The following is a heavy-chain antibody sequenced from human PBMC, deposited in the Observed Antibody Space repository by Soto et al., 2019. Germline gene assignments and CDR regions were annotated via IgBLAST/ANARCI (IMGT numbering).Heavy chain of an antibody. CDR3: ARRYYLDY. CDR1: GFTFGDYD. Sequence: EVQLVESGGGLVQPGRSLRLSCTGSGFTFGDYDMSWFRQAPGMGLEWVGFIRSKPYGGATEYAASVKGRFTISIDDSKSIAYLQMNSLTNEVTAVYYGARRYYLDYWVHGTLVTVSS. V-gene: IGHV3-49*03. CDR2: IRSKPYGGAT. J-gene: IGHJ4*01.